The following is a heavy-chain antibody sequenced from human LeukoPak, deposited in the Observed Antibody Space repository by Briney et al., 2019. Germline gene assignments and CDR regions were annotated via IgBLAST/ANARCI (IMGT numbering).Heavy chain of an antibody. CDR2: IYWNDDK. V-gene: IGHV2-5*01. CDR3: AHRGFWGSHHP. Sequence: SGPTLVNPTQPLTLTCTFSGFSLSTSGVGVGWIRQPPVKALEWLALIYWNDDKRYSPSLKSRLTITKDTSKTQVVLTMTNMDPVDTATYYCAHRGFWGSHHPWGQGTLVTVSS. J-gene: IGHJ5*02. CDR1: GFSLSTSGVG. D-gene: IGHD3-16*01.